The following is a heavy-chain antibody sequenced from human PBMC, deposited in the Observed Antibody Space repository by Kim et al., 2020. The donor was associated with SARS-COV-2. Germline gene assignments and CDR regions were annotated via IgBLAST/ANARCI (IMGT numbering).Heavy chain of an antibody. V-gene: IGHV1-46*01. CDR1: GYTFTSYD. Sequence: ASVKVSCKASGYTFTSYDMHWVRQAPGQGLEWMGIINPSGGSASYAQKFQDIVTITRDTSTSTVYMELSSLRSEDTAVYYCARDVSRGGIYYGMDAWGQGTSVTVSS. CDR3: ARDVSRGGIYYGMDA. D-gene: IGHD3-16*01. J-gene: IGHJ6*02. CDR2: INPSGGSA.